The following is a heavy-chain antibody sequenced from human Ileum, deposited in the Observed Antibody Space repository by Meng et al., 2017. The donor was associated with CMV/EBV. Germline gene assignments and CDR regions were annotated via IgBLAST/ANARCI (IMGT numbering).Heavy chain of an antibody. Sequence: GESLKISCAASGFSTYIMNWVRQAPGKGLEWISSITSTSNAIYYADSVKCRFTISRDNAKTSLYLQMNSRRVEDTAVYYCARRFPFDTTWGGMDVWGQGTTVTVSS. CDR2: ITSTSNAI. D-gene: IGHD3-3*01. CDR3: ARRFPFDTTWGGMDV. V-gene: IGHV3-21*01. CDR1: GFSTYI. J-gene: IGHJ6*02.